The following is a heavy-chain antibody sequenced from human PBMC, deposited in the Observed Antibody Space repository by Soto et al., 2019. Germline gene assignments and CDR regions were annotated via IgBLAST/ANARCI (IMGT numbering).Heavy chain of an antibody. CDR1: GYTSIGYY. CDR2: INPNSGGT. J-gene: IGHJ5*02. Sequence: ASVKVSCTASGYTSIGYYMHWLRHAPGQGLEWMGWINPNSGGTNYAQKFQGRVTMTRDTSISTAYMELSRLRSDDTAVYYCARDLSGDWSDNWFDPWGQGTLVTVSS. D-gene: IGHD3-10*01. CDR3: ARDLSGDWSDNWFDP. V-gene: IGHV1-2*02.